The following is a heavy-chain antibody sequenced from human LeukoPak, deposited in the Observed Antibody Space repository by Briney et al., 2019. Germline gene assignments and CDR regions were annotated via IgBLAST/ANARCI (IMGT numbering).Heavy chain of an antibody. CDR1: GFTFSSYW. CDR3: ARGGNNYRY. Sequence: GGSLRLSCAASGFTFSSYWMSWVRQSPGKGLEYVANIKQDGSEKYYVDSVKGRFTISRDNAKNALYLQMNSMRAEDTAVYYCARGGNNYRYWGQGTLVTVSS. CDR2: IKQDGSEK. J-gene: IGHJ4*02. D-gene: IGHD1-20*01. V-gene: IGHV3-7*01.